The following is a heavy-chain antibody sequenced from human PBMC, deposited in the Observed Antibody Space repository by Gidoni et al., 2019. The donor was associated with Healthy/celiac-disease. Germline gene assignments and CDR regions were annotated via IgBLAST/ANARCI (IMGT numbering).Heavy chain of an antibody. CDR1: GSTSDDYG. CDR2: IDGNGGST. Sequence: EAQPVDSGGGVVRPGGSLRLSCPPSGSTSDDYGMSWVRPAPGKGLGWVSGIDGNGGSTGYADSVKGRFTISRDNAKNSLYLQMNSLRAEDTALYYCARDLRRVLWCGESDYWGQGTLVTVS. D-gene: IGHD3-10*01. CDR3: ARDLRRVLWCGESDY. J-gene: IGHJ4*02. V-gene: IGHV3-20*04.